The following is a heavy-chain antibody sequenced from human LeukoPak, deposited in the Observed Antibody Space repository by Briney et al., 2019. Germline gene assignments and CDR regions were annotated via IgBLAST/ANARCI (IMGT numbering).Heavy chain of an antibody. D-gene: IGHD5-12*01. Sequence: SETLSLACIVSGGSISSSTYYWGWIRQPPGKGLEWIGSMYYTGSTSYNSSLKSRVTISVDTSKNQFSLKLSSVTAADTAVYYCARGYSGYDPTYFDYWGQGTLVTVSS. CDR2: MYYTGST. V-gene: IGHV4-39*07. J-gene: IGHJ4*02. CDR1: GGSISSSTYY. CDR3: ARGYSGYDPTYFDY.